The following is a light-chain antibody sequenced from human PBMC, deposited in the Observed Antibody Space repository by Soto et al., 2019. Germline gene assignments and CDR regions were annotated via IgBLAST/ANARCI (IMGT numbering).Light chain of an antibody. V-gene: IGKV1-8*01. J-gene: IGKJ5*01. CDR1: QGISSY. Sequence: AIRMTPCPSSFYPSTGDRVTITCWASQGISSYLAWYQQKPGKAPKVLIYAASTLQSGVPSRFSGSGAGADFFRKIGCLQCEEFATDDCQQYYSYPLIYFGLGTRLEI. CDR3: QQYYSYPLIY. CDR2: AAS.